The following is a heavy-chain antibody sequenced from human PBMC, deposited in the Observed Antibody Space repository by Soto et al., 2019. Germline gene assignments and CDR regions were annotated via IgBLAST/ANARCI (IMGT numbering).Heavy chain of an antibody. CDR1: GFTFSTYW. D-gene: IGHD3-16*01. CDR2: INEDGSEA. CDR3: ARDWGAPGRGSALGYYYHFGMDV. V-gene: IGHV3-7*05. Sequence: EVQLVESGGGLVQPGGSPRLSCAASGFTFSTYWMNWVRQAPGKGLEWVANINEDGSEAYYVDSVKGRFTISRDNAKNSLYLDMNSLRGEDTSVYYCARDWGAPGRGSALGYYYHFGMDVWGQGTTVTVPS. J-gene: IGHJ6*02.